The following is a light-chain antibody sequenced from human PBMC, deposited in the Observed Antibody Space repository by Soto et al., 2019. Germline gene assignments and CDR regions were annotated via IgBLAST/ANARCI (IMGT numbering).Light chain of an antibody. CDR3: ETWDSNTHRV. J-gene: IGLJ3*02. CDR2: LEGSGSY. Sequence: QPVLTQSSSASASLGSSVKLTCTLSSGHSSYIIAWHQQQPGKAPRYLMKLEGSGSYNKGSGVPDRFSGSSSGADRYLTISNLQSEDEADYYRETWDSNTHRVFGGGTQLTVL. V-gene: IGLV4-60*03. CDR1: SGHSSYI.